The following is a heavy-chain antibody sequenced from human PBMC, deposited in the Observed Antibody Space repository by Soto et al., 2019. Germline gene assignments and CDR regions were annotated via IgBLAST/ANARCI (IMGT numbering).Heavy chain of an antibody. V-gene: IGHV1-69*13. CDR3: ARATPDDSNYYYSLDV. J-gene: IGHJ6*02. CDR2: VIPMFNIP. Sequence: GASVKVSCKASGNNFRRSTITWVRQAPGQGLEYMGDVIPMFNIPHYAQKFQGRVTIGADESSATAYMELTSLTFEDTAVYFCARATPDDSNYYYSLDVWGQANTVSVS. CDR1: GNNFRRST. D-gene: IGHD3-16*01.